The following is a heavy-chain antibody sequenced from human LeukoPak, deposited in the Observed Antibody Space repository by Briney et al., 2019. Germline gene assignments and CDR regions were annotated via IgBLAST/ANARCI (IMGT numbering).Heavy chain of an antibody. CDR2: IKQDGSEK. D-gene: IGHD4-17*01. J-gene: IGHJ3*02. CDR3: AREYYGDTEAFDI. V-gene: IGHV3-7*01. CDR1: GFTFSSYW. Sequence: GGSLRLSCAASGFTFSSYWMSWVRQAPGKGLEWVANIKQDGSEKYYVDSVKGRFTISRDNAKNSLYLQMNSLRAEDTAVYYCAREYYGDTEAFDIWGQGTMVTVSS.